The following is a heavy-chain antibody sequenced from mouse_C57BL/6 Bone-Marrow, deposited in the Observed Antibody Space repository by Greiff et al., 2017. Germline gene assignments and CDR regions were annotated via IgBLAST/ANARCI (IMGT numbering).Heavy chain of an antibody. CDR2: IRNKANGYTT. Sequence: EVNLVESGGGLVQPGGSLSLSCAASGFTFTDYYMSWVRQPPGKALEWLGFIRNKANGYTTEYSASVKGRFTISRDNSQSILYLQMNALRAEDSATYYCARYNYDGYYAFDYWGQGTTLTVSS. V-gene: IGHV7-3*01. D-gene: IGHD2-3*01. J-gene: IGHJ2*01. CDR1: GFTFTDYY. CDR3: ARYNYDGYYAFDY.